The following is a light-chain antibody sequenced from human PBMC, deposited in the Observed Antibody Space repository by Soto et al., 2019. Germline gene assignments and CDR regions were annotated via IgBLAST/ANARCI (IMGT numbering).Light chain of an antibody. V-gene: IGKV3-15*01. CDR1: QSVRNN. CDR2: GAS. J-gene: IGKJ2*01. CDR3: QQYDSYMYA. Sequence: EIVMSQSPATLSVSPGERATLSCRASQSVRNNLAWYQQRPGQAPRLLMYGASTRPSGIPARFTGGGSGTDFTLTITSLQSEDFAVCYCQQYDSYMYAFGQGTKVDIK.